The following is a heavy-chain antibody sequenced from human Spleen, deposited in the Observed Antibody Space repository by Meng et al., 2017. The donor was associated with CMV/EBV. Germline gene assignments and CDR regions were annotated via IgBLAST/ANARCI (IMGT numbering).Heavy chain of an antibody. CDR2: INHSGGY. Sequence: SLTCTVSGGSFSASYWSWIRQSPGKGLEWIGEINHSGGYNYNPSLKIRVAISVTASRNQLSLRLNSVTVADAGVYYCTRALPLGFDLWGRGTLVTVSS. CDR3: TRALPLGFDL. CDR1: GGSFSASY. V-gene: IGHV4-34*01. J-gene: IGHJ2*01. D-gene: IGHD3-16*01.